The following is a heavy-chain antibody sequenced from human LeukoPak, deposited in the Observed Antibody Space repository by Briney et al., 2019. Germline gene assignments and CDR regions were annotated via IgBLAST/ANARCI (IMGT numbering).Heavy chain of an antibody. CDR3: ARVGGVITMVRGVIKAFDI. J-gene: IGHJ3*02. D-gene: IGHD3-10*01. Sequence: ASVKVSCKASGYTFTSYGISWVRQAPGQGLEWMGWISAYNGNTNYAQKLQGRVTMTTDTSTSTAYMELKSLRSDDTAVYYCARVGGVITMVRGVIKAFDIWGQGTMVTVSS. CDR2: ISAYNGNT. CDR1: GYTFTSYG. V-gene: IGHV1-18*01.